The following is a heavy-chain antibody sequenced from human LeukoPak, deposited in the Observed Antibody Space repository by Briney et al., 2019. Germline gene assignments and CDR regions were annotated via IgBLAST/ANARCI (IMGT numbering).Heavy chain of an antibody. CDR3: ARDQYDTWSRRGNFDS. D-gene: IGHD3-3*01. CDR2: ITSDGSST. V-gene: IGHV3-74*01. CDR1: GFTFSSYW. J-gene: IGHJ4*02. Sequence: GGSLRLSCAASGFTFSSYWMHWVRQAPGTGLVWVSRITSDGSSTSYAASVKGRFTISRDNAKNTLYLQMNSLRAEDTAVFYCARDQYDTWSRRGNFDSWGQGTLVIVSS.